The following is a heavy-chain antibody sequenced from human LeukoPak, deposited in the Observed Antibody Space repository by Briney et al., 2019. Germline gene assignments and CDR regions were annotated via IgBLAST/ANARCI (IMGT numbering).Heavy chain of an antibody. V-gene: IGHV4-59*01. Sequence: SETLSLTCTVSGGSISSYYWSWIRQPPAKGLEWNGYIYYSGSTNYNPSLKSRVTISVDTSKNQFSLKLSSVTAADTAVYYCARDLGATGDYWGQGTLVTVSS. CDR3: ARDLGATGDY. CDR1: GGSISSYY. J-gene: IGHJ4*02. D-gene: IGHD1-26*01. CDR2: IYYSGST.